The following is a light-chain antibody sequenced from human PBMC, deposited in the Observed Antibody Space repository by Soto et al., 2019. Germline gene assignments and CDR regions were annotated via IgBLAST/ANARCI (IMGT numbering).Light chain of an antibody. Sequence: EIMLTQSPGTLSLSPGDRATLSCRARQSVSVSYLAWYQQKPGQAPRLVIYDASSRATGIPDRFSGSGSGADFTLTISRLEPEDFAVYYCQQYASSPRTFGQGTKVEIK. V-gene: IGKV3-20*01. CDR2: DAS. CDR3: QQYASSPRT. CDR1: QSVSVSY. J-gene: IGKJ1*01.